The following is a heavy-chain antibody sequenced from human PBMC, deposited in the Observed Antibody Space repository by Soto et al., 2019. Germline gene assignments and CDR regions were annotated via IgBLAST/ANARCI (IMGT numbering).Heavy chain of an antibody. CDR2: INSGSTSV. V-gene: IGHV3-48*01. J-gene: IGHJ4*02. Sequence: ESGGGLVQPGGSLRISCVASGFIFNSYSMNWVRQAPGKGLEWISYINSGSTSVFYADSVKGRFTISRDNAKNSLYLQMNSLRAEDTAVYYCGSSASPDAYWGQGTLVTVSS. CDR3: GSSASPDAY. D-gene: IGHD3-22*01. CDR1: GFIFNSYS.